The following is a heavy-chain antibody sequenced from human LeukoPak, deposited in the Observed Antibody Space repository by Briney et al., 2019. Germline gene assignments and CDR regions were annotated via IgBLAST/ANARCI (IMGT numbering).Heavy chain of an antibody. J-gene: IGHJ4*02. CDR2: ISGSGTGT. D-gene: IGHD1-7*01. V-gene: IGHV3-23*01. CDR3: AKEGGTGTRFDY. Sequence: GGSLRLSCAASGFTFSSSAMSWVRQAPGKGLYWVSAISGSGTGTYYADSVKGRFTISRDNSKNTLYLQVNSLRAEDTAVYYCAKEGGTGTRFDYWGQGTLVTVSS. CDR1: GFTFSSSA.